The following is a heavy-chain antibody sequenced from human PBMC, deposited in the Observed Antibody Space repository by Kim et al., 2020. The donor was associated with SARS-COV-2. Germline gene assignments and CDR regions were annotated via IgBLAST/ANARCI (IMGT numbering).Heavy chain of an antibody. CDR3: ATRPPYDYVWGSYGDFDY. Sequence: ASVKVSCKVSGYTLTELSMHWVRQAPGKGLEWMGGFDPEDGETIYAQKFQGRVTMTEDTSTDTAHMELSSLRSEDTAVYYCATRPPYDYVWGSYGDFDYWGQGTLVTVSS. CDR1: GYTLTELS. V-gene: IGHV1-24*01. D-gene: IGHD3-16*01. J-gene: IGHJ4*02. CDR2: FDPEDGET.